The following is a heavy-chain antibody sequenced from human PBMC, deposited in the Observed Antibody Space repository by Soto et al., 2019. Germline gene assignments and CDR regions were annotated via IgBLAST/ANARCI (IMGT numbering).Heavy chain of an antibody. CDR1: GYTFTIYG. CDR2: ISAYNGDT. V-gene: IGHV1-18*01. J-gene: IGHJ3*02. Sequence: ASVKVSCKASGYTFTIYGISWVLQSPGQGLDWMGWISAYNGDTNYAQKPQGRVTMTTDTSTSTAYMELRSLRSDDTAVYYCARAQHPNDAFDIWGQGTMVTVSS. CDR3: ARAQHPNDAFDI.